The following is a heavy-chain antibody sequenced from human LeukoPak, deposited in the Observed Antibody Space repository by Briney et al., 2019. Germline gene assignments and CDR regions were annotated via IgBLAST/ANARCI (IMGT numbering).Heavy chain of an antibody. J-gene: IGHJ3*02. Sequence: SVKVSCKASGGTFSSYAISWVRRAPGQGLEWMGGIIPIFGTANYAQKFQGRVTITADESTSTAYMELSSLRSEDTAVYYCARGLVGATDAFDIWGQGTMVTVSS. V-gene: IGHV1-69*13. CDR3: ARGLVGATDAFDI. CDR2: IIPIFGTA. CDR1: GGTFSSYA. D-gene: IGHD1-26*01.